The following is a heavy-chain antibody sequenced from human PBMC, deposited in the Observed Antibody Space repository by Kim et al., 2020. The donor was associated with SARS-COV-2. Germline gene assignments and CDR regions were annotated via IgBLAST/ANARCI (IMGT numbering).Heavy chain of an antibody. Sequence: ADSVNGRFTISRDNSKITLYLQMNSLRAEDTALYYFSKHCYISSEDAFDIWGQGTMVTVSS. V-gene: IGHV3-30*02. CDR3: SKHCYISSEDAFDI. J-gene: IGHJ3*02. D-gene: IGHD6-13*01.